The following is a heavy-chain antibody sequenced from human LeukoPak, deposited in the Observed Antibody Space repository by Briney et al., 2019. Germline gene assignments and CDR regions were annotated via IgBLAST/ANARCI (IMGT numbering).Heavy chain of an antibody. CDR1: GFTFSTYT. D-gene: IGHD3-10*01. CDR3: ARSTASGTDLDF. Sequence: GGSLRLSCAASGFTFSTYTMNWVRQAPGKGLEWVSSISSGSTYIYYADSVKGRFTISRDNAKNLLYLQMNSPRAEDMAVYYCARSTASGTDLDFWGQGTLVTVSS. CDR2: ISSGSTYI. J-gene: IGHJ4*02. V-gene: IGHV3-21*01.